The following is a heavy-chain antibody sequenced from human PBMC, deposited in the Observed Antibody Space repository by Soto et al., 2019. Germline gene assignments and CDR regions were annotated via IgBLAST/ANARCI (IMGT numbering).Heavy chain of an antibody. CDR2: ISWNSGSI. Sequence: EVQLVESGGGLVQPGRSLRLSCAASGFTFDDYAMHWVRQAPGKGLEWVSGISWNSGSIGYADSVKGRFTISRDNAKNSLYLQMNSLRAEDTALYYCAKDSTVCYYYYYMDVWGKGTTVTVSS. CDR1: GFTFDDYA. D-gene: IGHD4-17*01. CDR3: AKDSTVCYYYYYMDV. J-gene: IGHJ6*03. V-gene: IGHV3-9*01.